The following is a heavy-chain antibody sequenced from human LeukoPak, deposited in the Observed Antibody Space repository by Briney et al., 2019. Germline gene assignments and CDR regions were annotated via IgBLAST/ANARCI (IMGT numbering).Heavy chain of an antibody. CDR2: INPSGGST. Sequence: GASVNVSCKASGYTFTNYYMNWVRQAPGQGLEWMGIINPSGGSTSYAQKFQGRVTATRDTSTSTVYMELSSLRSEDTAMYYCAREGEIGYDLSDYWGQGTLVTVSS. CDR3: AREGEIGYDLSDY. V-gene: IGHV1-46*01. CDR1: GYTFTNYY. J-gene: IGHJ4*02. D-gene: IGHD5-12*01.